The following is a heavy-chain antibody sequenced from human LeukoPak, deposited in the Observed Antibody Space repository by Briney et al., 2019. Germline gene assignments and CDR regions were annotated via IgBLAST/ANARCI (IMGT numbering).Heavy chain of an antibody. CDR2: ISDRGDKI. D-gene: IGHD3-10*01. J-gene: IGHJ4*02. CDR3: AKDWSCDS. Sequence: GSLRLSCAASGFTFSNYAMTWVRQAPGKGLEWVSAISDRGDKIHYADFVKGRFTISRDNSKNTLYLQMSSLTAEDTAIYYCAKDWSCDSWGQGTLVTVSS. V-gene: IGHV3-23*01. CDR1: GFTFSNYA.